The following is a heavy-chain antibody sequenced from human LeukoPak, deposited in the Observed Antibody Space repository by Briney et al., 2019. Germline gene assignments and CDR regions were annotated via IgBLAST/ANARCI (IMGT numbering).Heavy chain of an antibody. D-gene: IGHD7-27*01. CDR2: ISSSSSYI. V-gene: IGHV3-21*01. Sequence: PGRSLRLSCAASGFTFSSYGMHWVRQAPGKGLEWVSSISSSSSYIYYADSVKGRFTISRDNAKNSLYLQMNSLRAEDTAVYYCARIREAQSSNWEDAFDIWGQGTMVTVSS. J-gene: IGHJ3*02. CDR1: GFTFSSYG. CDR3: ARIREAQSSNWEDAFDI.